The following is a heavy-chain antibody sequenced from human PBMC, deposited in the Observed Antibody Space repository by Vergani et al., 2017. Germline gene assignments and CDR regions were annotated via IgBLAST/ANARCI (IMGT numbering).Heavy chain of an antibody. J-gene: IGHJ4*02. CDR3: ARGSDYYDSSGTGNY. CDR1: GGSISSHY. Sequence: QVQLQQWGAGLLKPSETLSLTCTVSGGSISSHYWSWIRQPPGKGLEWIGYIYYSGSTNYNPSLKSRVTISVDTSKNQFSLKLSSVTAADTAVYYCARGSDYYDSSGTGNYWGQGTLVTVSS. CDR2: IYYSGST. V-gene: IGHV4-59*11. D-gene: IGHD3-22*01.